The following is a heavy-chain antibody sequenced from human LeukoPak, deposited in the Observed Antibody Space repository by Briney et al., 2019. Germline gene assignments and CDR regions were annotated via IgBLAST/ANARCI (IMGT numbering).Heavy chain of an antibody. CDR3: ARWNSNYRAFDY. V-gene: IGHV4-59*02. Sequence: SETLSLACTVSGASVSSYYWNWIRQPPGKGLEWIGYIHYTGASKSNPFLRSRLTKSVDTSRNEISLKLTSVTAADTAVYYCARWNSNYRAFDYWGRGTLATVSS. D-gene: IGHD1-1*01. CDR1: GASVSSYY. J-gene: IGHJ4*02. CDR2: IHYTGAS.